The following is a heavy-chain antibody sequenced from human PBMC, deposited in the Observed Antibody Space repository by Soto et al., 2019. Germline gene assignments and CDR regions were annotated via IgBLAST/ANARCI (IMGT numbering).Heavy chain of an antibody. CDR2: ISGSGGST. CDR3: AKEGGSSWVHNWFDP. D-gene: IGHD6-13*01. J-gene: IGHJ5*02. Sequence: VGSPGLSCAASDSTIRRYAMSWVRQAPGKGLEGVSAISGSGGSTYYADSVKGRFTISRDNSKNTLYLQMNSLRAEDTAVYYCAKEGGSSWVHNWFDPWGQG. V-gene: IGHV3-23*01. CDR1: DSTIRRYA.